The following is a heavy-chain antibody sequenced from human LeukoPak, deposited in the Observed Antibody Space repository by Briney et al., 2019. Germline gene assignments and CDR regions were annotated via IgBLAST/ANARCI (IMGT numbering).Heavy chain of an antibody. V-gene: IGHV3-21*01. CDR3: ARDYGDRCFDY. CDR2: IRSSSTYI. CDR1: GFTFNNYG. D-gene: IGHD4-17*01. J-gene: IGHJ4*02. Sequence: GGSLRLSCAASGFTFNNYGMTWVRQAPGKGLEWVSSIRSSSTYIYYADSVKGRFTISRDNAKNSLYLQMNSLRAEDTAVYYCARDYGDRCFDYWGQGTLVTVSS.